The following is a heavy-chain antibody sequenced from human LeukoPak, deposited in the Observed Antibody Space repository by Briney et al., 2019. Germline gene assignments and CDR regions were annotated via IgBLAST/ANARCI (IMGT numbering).Heavy chain of an antibody. CDR3: ARVHPASSWYDIPDAFDI. CDR1: GFTFSSYW. D-gene: IGHD6-13*01. J-gene: IGHJ3*02. Sequence: GGSLRLSCAVSGFTFSSYWMSWVRQAPGKGLEWVSSISSSGSYIYYADSVKGRFTISRDNAKNSLYLQMNSPRAEDTAVYYCARVHPASSWYDIPDAFDIWGQGTMVTVSS. CDR2: ISSSGSYI. V-gene: IGHV3-21*04.